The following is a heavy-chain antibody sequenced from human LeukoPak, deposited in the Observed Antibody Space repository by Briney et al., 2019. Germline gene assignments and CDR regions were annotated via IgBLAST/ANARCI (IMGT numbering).Heavy chain of an antibody. CDR3: ARERGYVKDY. J-gene: IGHJ4*02. Sequence: GASVKVSCKASGYTFTSYGISWVRQAPGQGLEWMGWISAYNGNTNYAQKFQGRVTITADESTGTAYMELSSLRSEDTAVYYCARERGYVKDYWGQGTLVTVSS. CDR2: ISAYNGNT. V-gene: IGHV1-18*01. D-gene: IGHD5-12*01. CDR1: GYTFTSYG.